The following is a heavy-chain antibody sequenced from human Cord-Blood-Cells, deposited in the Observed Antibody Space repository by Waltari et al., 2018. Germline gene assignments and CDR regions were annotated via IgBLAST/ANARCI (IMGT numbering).Heavy chain of an antibody. V-gene: IGHV1-69*06. D-gene: IGHD3-3*01. CDR1: GGTFSSYA. J-gene: IGHJ3*02. Sequence: QVQLVQSGAEVKKPGSSVKVSCKASGGTFSSYAISWVRPAAGQGLEWMGGIIPIFGTANYAQKFQGRVTITADKSTSTAYMELSSLRSEDTAVYYCARVQDDFWSGYYDAFDIWGQGTMVTVSS. CDR2: IIPIFGTA. CDR3: ARVQDDFWSGYYDAFDI.